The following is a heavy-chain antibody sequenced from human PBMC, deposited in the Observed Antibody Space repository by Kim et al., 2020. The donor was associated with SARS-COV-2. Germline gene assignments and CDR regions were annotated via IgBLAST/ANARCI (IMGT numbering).Heavy chain of an antibody. Sequence: GGSLRLSCAASGFTFSSYSMNWVRQAPGKGLEWVSSISSSSSYIYYADSVKGRFTISRDNAKNSLYLQMNSLRAEDTAVYYCARTVLINYDFWSGYYNDPGYWGQGTLVPVSS. CDR3: ARTVLINYDFWSGYYNDPGY. CDR2: ISSSSSYI. J-gene: IGHJ4*02. CDR1: GFTFSSYS. D-gene: IGHD3-3*01. V-gene: IGHV3-21*01.